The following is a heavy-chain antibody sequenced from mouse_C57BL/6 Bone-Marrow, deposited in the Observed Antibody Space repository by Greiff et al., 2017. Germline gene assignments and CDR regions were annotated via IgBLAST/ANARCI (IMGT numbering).Heavy chain of an antibody. CDR1: GFTFSSYG. Sequence: EVMLVESGGDLVKPGGSLKLSCAASGFTFSSYGMSWVRQTPDKRLEWVATISSGGSYTYYPDSVKGRFTISRDNAKNTLYLKMSSLKSEDTAMYYCARHRNCDYWGQGTTLTVSS. CDR3: ARHRNCDY. J-gene: IGHJ2*01. V-gene: IGHV5-6*02. CDR2: ISSGGSYT.